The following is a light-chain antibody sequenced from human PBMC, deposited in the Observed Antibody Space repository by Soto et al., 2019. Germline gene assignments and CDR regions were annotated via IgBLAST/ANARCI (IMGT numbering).Light chain of an antibody. Sequence: DIQRTQSPSSLSASVGDRVTITCRASQSISSYLNWYQQKPGTAHKLLIYAAYSLQSGVPSRFSGSGSGTDFTLTIRSLQPEDFATYYCQQSYITPRTFGQGTKVDI. J-gene: IGKJ1*01. V-gene: IGKV1-39*01. CDR2: AAY. CDR3: QQSYITPRT. CDR1: QSISSY.